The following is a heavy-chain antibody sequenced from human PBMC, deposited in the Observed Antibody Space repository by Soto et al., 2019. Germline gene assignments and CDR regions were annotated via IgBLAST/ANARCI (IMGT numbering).Heavy chain of an antibody. V-gene: IGHV3-23*01. D-gene: IGHD5-12*01. CDR2: ISGSGGST. J-gene: IGHJ4*02. CDR1: GFTFSSYA. CDR3: AKESEWLRPIDY. Sequence: GGSLRLSCAASGFTFSSYAMSWVRQAPGKGLEWVSAISGSGGSTYYADSVKGRFTISRNNSKNTLYRQMNSLRAEDTAVDYCAKESEWLRPIDYWGQGTLVTVSS.